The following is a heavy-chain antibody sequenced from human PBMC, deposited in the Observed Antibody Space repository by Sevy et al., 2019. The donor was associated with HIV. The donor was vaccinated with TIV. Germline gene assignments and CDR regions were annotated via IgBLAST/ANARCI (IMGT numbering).Heavy chain of an antibody. V-gene: IGHV3-23*01. J-gene: IGHJ5*02. CDR2: ISGSGGTT. D-gene: IGHD2-8*01. CDR1: GFTFSNYA. CDR3: AKAGMGWLDP. Sequence: GGSLRLSCAASGFTFSNYAMQWVRQAPGKGLEWVSAISGSGGTTYYADSVKGRFTISRDNSRNTLYLQMNSLRADDTAVYYCAKAGMGWLDPWGQRTLVTVSS.